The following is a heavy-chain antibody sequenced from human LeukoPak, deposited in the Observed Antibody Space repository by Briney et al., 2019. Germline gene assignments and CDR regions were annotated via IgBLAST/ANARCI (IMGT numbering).Heavy chain of an antibody. Sequence: GGSLRLSCAASGFTFSSYAMIWLPQAPGKGLPCVSAISGSRGSTYYADSVKGRFTISRDNSKNTLYLQMNSLRAEDTAVYYCAKDYGSGSYYFDYWGQGTLVTVSS. D-gene: IGHD3-10*01. CDR1: GFTFSSYA. J-gene: IGHJ4*02. CDR3: AKDYGSGSYYFDY. CDR2: ISGSRGST. V-gene: IGHV3-23*01.